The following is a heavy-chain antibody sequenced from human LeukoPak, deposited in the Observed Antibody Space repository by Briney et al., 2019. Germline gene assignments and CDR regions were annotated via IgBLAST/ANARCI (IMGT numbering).Heavy chain of an antibody. CDR1: GGSISSYY. CDR3: ARAGAYDSYYYYYGMDV. D-gene: IGHD3-22*01. J-gene: IGHJ6*02. Sequence: SETLSLTCTVSGGSISSYYWSWLRQPPGKGLEWIGYIYYSGSTNYNPSLKSRVTIPVDTSKNQFSLKLSSVTAADTAVYYCARAGAYDSYYYYYGMDVWGQGTTVTVSS. V-gene: IGHV4-59*01. CDR2: IYYSGST.